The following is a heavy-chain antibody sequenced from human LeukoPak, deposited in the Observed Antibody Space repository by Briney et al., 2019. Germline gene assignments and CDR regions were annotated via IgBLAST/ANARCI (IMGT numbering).Heavy chain of an antibody. CDR3: ARGVYVGATFFDY. CDR2: MNPNSGNT. Sequence: ASVKVSCKASGYTFTSYDINGVRQATGPGLEWMGWMNPNSGNTGYAQKFQGRVTMTRNTSISTAYMELSSLRSEDTAVYYCARGVYVGATFFDYWGQGTLVTVSS. V-gene: IGHV1-8*01. D-gene: IGHD1-26*01. CDR1: GYTFTSYD. J-gene: IGHJ4*02.